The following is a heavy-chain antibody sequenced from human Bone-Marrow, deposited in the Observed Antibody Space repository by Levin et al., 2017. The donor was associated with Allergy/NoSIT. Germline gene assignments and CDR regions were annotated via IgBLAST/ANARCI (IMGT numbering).Heavy chain of an antibody. CDR2: ISSSSSYI. CDR1: GFTFSSYS. J-gene: IGHJ6*03. Sequence: GESLKISCAASGFTFSSYSMNWVRQAPGKGLEWVSSISSSSSYIYYADSVKGRFTISRDNAKNSLYLQMNSLRAEDTAVYYCARDRRNNYDYIWGSYRHYYYYYMDVWGKGTTVTVSS. D-gene: IGHD3-16*02. CDR3: ARDRRNNYDYIWGSYRHYYYYYMDV. V-gene: IGHV3-21*01.